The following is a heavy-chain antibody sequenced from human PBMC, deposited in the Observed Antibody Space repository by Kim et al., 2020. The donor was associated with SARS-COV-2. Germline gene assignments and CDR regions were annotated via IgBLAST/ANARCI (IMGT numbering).Heavy chain of an antibody. V-gene: IGHV1-18*01. CDR1: GYTFYNYG. Sequence: ASVKVSCKASGYTFYNYGISWVRQAPGQGLEWMGWISTYNYNANYAQKVQDRIYMAIDRSTSTAYMELRSLRSDDTGMYYCVRDSLTGYYSFDFCGQGTLVTVSS. CDR3: VRDSLTGYYSFDF. D-gene: IGHD3-9*01. J-gene: IGHJ4*02. CDR2: ISTYNYNA.